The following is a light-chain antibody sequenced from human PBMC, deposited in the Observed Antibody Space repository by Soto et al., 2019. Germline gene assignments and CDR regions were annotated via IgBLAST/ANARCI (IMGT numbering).Light chain of an antibody. CDR2: EVN. V-gene: IGLV2-18*01. CDR1: SSDVGSYNR. Sequence: QSVLTQPPSVSGSPGQSVTISCTGTSSDVGSYNRLSWYQQPPGTAPKLIMYEVNTRPSGVPDRFSGSKSGSTASLTISGLQAEDEADYYCAAWDDSLGAYVFGTGTKVTVL. CDR3: AAWDDSLGAYV. J-gene: IGLJ1*01.